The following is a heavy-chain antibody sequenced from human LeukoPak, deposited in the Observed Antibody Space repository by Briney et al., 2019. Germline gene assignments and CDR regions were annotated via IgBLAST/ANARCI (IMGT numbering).Heavy chain of an antibody. V-gene: IGHV3-15*01. Sequence: GGSLRLSCAASGFAFRDAWMTWVRQAPGKGLEWVGRIKSKAAGGTTDYAAPVNGRFTISRDDSRNTLYLQMNSLKTEDTAVYYCLMLSGWSDYWGQGTLVTVSS. D-gene: IGHD6-19*01. J-gene: IGHJ4*02. CDR3: LMLSGWSDY. CDR2: IKSKAAGGTT. CDR1: GFAFRDAW.